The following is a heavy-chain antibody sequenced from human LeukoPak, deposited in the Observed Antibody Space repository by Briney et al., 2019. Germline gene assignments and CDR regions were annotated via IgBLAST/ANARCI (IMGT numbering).Heavy chain of an antibody. J-gene: IGHJ4*02. CDR2: IIPIFGTA. CDR1: GYTFTSYG. Sequence: SVKVSCKASGYTFTSYGISWVRQAPGQGLEWMGGIIPIFGTANYAQKFQGRVTITADKSTSTAYMELSSLRSEDTAVHYCARERELLRGYYFDYWGQGTLVTVSS. CDR3: ARERELLRGYYFDY. D-gene: IGHD3-22*01. V-gene: IGHV1-69*06.